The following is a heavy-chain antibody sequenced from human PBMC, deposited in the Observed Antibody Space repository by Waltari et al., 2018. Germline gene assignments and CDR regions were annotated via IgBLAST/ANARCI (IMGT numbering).Heavy chain of an antibody. Sequence: QVQLVESGGGVVQPGRSLRLSCAASGFTFSSYAMHWVRQAPGKGLEWVAVISYDVSNKYYAYSVKGRFTISRDNSKNTLYLQMNSLRAEDTAVYYCARPSLSSSILRSYFDYWGQGTLVTVSS. D-gene: IGHD6-6*01. J-gene: IGHJ4*02. CDR3: ARPSLSSSILRSYFDY. CDR1: GFTFSSYA. V-gene: IGHV3-30-3*01. CDR2: ISYDVSNK.